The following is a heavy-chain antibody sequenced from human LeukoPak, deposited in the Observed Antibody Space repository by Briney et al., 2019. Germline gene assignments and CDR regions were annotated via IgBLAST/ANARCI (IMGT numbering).Heavy chain of an antibody. J-gene: IGHJ4*02. V-gene: IGHV4-39*07. CDR2: IYNSGST. D-gene: IGHD3-22*01. CDR1: GGSISSSSYY. Sequence: SETLSLTCTVSGGSISSSSYYWGWIRQPPGKGLEWIGSIYNSGSTYYNPSLKSRVTISVDTSKNQFSLKLSSVTAADTAVYYCARDSSGLDYWGQGTLVTVSS. CDR3: ARDSSGLDY.